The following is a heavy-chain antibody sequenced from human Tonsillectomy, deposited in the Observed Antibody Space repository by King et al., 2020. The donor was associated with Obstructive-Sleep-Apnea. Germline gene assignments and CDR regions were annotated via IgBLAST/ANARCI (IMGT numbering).Heavy chain of an antibody. CDR2: IDPSDSYT. J-gene: IGHJ5*02. D-gene: IGHD3-10*01. Sequence: QLVQSGAEVKKPGESLRISCKGSGYSFTSYWISWVRQMAGKGLEWMGRIDPSDSYTNYSPSFQGHVTISVDKSISTAYLQWSSLKASDTAMYYCTRHPPMVLGVIITHWFDPWGQGTLVTVSS. CDR1: GYSFTSYW. V-gene: IGHV5-10-1*03. CDR3: TRHPPMVLGVIITHWFDP.